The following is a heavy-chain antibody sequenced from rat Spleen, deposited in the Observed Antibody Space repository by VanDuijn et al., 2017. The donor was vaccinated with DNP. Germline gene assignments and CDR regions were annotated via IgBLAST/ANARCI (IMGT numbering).Heavy chain of an antibody. CDR2: ISGGGITT. J-gene: IGHJ3*01. CDR1: GFTFRNYY. Sequence: EVQLVESGGGLVQPGRSLKLSCAVSGFTFRNYYMAWVRQAPTKGLEWVAAISGGGITTYYRDSVKGRFTISRANAQNTLFLEMNSLSSEDTATYYCARQGYGSGYGTWFAYWGQGTLVTVSS. CDR3: ARQGYGSGYGTWFAY. D-gene: IGHD4-3*01. V-gene: IGHV5-25*01.